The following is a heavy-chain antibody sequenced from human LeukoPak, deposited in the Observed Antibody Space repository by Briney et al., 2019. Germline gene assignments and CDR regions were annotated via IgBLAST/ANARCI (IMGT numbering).Heavy chain of an antibody. CDR2: ISSSSSYI. J-gene: IGHJ4*02. D-gene: IGHD5-18*01. CDR1: GFTFSSYS. V-gene: IGHV3-21*01. CDR3: ARASHVDTARVGY. Sequence: GGSLRLSCAASGFTFSSYSMNWVRQAPGKGLEWVSSISSSSSYIYYADSVKGRFTISRDNAKNSLYLQMNSLRAKDTAVYYCARASHVDTARVGYWGQGTLVTVSS.